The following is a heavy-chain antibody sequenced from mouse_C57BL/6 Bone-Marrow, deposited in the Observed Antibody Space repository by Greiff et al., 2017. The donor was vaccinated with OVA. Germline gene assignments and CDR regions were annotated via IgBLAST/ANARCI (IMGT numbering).Heavy chain of an antibody. CDR1: GFTFSDYG. J-gene: IGHJ3*01. V-gene: IGHV5-17*01. CDR3: AIYYYGSPFAY. Sequence: DVKLVESGGGLVKPGGSLKLSCAASGFTFSDYGMHWVRQAPEKGLEWVAYISSGSSTIYYADTVKGRFTISRDNAKNTLFLQMTSLRSEDTAMYYCAIYYYGSPFAYWGQGTLVTVSA. CDR2: ISSGSSTI. D-gene: IGHD1-1*01.